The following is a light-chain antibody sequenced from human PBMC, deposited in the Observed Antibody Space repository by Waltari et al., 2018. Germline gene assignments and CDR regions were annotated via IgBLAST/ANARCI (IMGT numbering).Light chain of an antibody. CDR3: QQYDTYPWT. CDR1: QNINTW. V-gene: IGKV1-5*01. CDR2: DAS. Sequence: DIQMTQSPSTLSASVGARVTITCRANQNINTWLAWFQLKPGKAPNLLIYDASRLESGVPSRFSGSGSGTEFTLTISSLQPDDFAGYYCQQYDTYPWTFGQGTKV. J-gene: IGKJ1*01.